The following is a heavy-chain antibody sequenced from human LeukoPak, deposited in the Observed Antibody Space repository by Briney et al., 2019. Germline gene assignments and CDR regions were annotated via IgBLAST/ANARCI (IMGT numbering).Heavy chain of an antibody. CDR3: ARDPYDFWSTTSGAFDI. Sequence: SETLSLTCTVSGGSISSGDYYWSWIRQPPGKGLEWIGYIYYSGSTYYNPSLKSRVTISVDTSKNQFSLKLSSVTAADTAVYYCARDPYDFWSTTSGAFDIWGQGTMVTVSS. D-gene: IGHD3-3*01. J-gene: IGHJ3*02. V-gene: IGHV4-30-4*01. CDR2: IYYSGST. CDR1: GGSISSGDYY.